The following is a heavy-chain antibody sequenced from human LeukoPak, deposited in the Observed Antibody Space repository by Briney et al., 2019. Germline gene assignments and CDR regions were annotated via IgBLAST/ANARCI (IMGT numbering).Heavy chain of an antibody. Sequence: GRSLRLSCAASGFTFSSYGMHWVRQAPGKGLEWVAVVWYDGSNKYYADSVKGRFTISRDNSKNTLYLQMNSLRAEDTAVYYCARGGYDILTGYLDDAFDIWGQGTMVTVSS. J-gene: IGHJ3*02. D-gene: IGHD3-9*01. CDR2: VWYDGSNK. CDR1: GFTFSSYG. V-gene: IGHV3-33*01. CDR3: ARGGYDILTGYLDDAFDI.